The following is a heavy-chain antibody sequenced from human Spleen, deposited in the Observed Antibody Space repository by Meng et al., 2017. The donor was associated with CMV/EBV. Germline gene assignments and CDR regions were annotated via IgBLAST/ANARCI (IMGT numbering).Heavy chain of an antibody. CDR2: NYYSGST. D-gene: IGHD6-6*01. V-gene: IGHV4-61*01. CDR1: SGSVRSGSCY. CDR3: ASEGYIEARSRWFDH. Sequence: SGSVRSGSCYWSWIRQPPREEMKWIGNNYYSGSTNSNPTISRGMTISVDTSKNRFSLKVSTVTDEDATVDWCASEGYIEARSRWFDHWGQGTLVTVSS. J-gene: IGHJ5*02.